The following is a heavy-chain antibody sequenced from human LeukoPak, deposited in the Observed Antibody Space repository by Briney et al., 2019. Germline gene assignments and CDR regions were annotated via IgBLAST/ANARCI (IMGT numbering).Heavy chain of an antibody. CDR2: ISAYNGNT. CDR1: GYTFTSYG. Sequence: ASVKVSCKASGYTFTSYGISWVRQAPGQGLEWMGWISAYNGNTNYAQKLQGRVTMTTDTSTSTAYVELRSLRSDDTAVYYCARHDYGDYRALDYWGQGTLVTVSS. V-gene: IGHV1-18*01. D-gene: IGHD4-17*01. CDR3: ARHDYGDYRALDY. J-gene: IGHJ4*02.